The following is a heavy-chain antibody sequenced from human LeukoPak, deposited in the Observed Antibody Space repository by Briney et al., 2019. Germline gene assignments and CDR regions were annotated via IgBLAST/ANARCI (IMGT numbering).Heavy chain of an antibody. CDR3: AKDLSRAVAADWFDP. CDR1: GFTFSNYD. V-gene: IGHV3-23*01. J-gene: IGHJ5*02. D-gene: IGHD6-19*01. Sequence: GGSLRLSCAASGFTFSNYDMSWVRRAPGKGLEWVSSISDSGGSTYYADSVKGRFTISRDNSKNTLYLQMTNLRAADTAVYYCAKDLSRAVAADWFDPWDQGSLVAVSS. CDR2: ISDSGGST.